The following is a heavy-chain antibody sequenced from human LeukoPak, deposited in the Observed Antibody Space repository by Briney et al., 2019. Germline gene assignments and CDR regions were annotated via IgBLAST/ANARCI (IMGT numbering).Heavy chain of an antibody. V-gene: IGHV1-2*02. D-gene: IGHD3-22*01. CDR2: INPNSGGT. CDR3: ARDQVQYYDSSGYSSRFDY. Sequence: GASVKVSCKASGYTFTGYYMHWVRQAPGQGLEWMGWINPNSGGTNYAQKFQGRVTMTRDTSISTAYMELSRLRSDDTAVYYCARDQVQYYDSSGYSSRFDYWGQGTLVTVSS. J-gene: IGHJ4*02. CDR1: GYTFTGYY.